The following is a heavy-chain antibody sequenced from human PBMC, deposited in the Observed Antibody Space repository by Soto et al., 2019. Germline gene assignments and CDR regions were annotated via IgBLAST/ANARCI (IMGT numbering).Heavy chain of an antibody. CDR1: GFTFDDYA. Sequence: GGSLRLSCAASGFTFDDYAMHWVRQAPGKGLEWVSGISWNSGSIGYADSVKGRFTISRDNAKNSLYLQMNSLRAEDTALYYCAKEQLEYFDYWGQGTLVTVSS. CDR3: AKEQLEYFDY. V-gene: IGHV3-9*01. D-gene: IGHD6-6*01. CDR2: ISWNSGSI. J-gene: IGHJ4*02.